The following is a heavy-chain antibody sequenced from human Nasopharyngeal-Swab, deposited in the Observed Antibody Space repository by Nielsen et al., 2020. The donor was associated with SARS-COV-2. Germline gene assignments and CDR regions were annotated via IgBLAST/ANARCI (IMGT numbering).Heavy chain of an antibody. CDR3: ARDSGMIVALHAFDI. J-gene: IGHJ3*02. D-gene: IGHD3-22*01. CDR2: FDPEDGET. CDR1: GYTLTELS. V-gene: IGHV1-24*01. Sequence: ASVKVSCKVSGYTLTELSMHWVRQAPGKGLEWMGGFDPEDGETIYAQKFQGRVTMTEDTSTDTAYMELSSLRSDDTAVYYCARDSGMIVALHAFDIWGQGTMVTVSS.